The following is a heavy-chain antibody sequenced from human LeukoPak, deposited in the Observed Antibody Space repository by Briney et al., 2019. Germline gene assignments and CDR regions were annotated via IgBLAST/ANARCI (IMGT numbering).Heavy chain of an antibody. J-gene: IGHJ5*02. CDR3: ARDRPSGSYHRPENWFDP. CDR1: GGSISSYY. D-gene: IGHD1-26*01. CDR2: IYYSGST. V-gene: IGHV4-59*01. Sequence: PSETLSLTCTVSGGSISSYYWSWIRQPPGKGLEWIGYIYYSGSTNYNPSLKSRVTISVDTSKNQFSLKLSSVTAADTAVYYCARDRPSGSYHRPENWFDPWSQGTLVTVSS.